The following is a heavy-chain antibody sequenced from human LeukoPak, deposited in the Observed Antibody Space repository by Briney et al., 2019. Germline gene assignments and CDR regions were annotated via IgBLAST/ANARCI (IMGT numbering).Heavy chain of an antibody. J-gene: IGHJ4*02. Sequence: SETLSLTCAVYGGSFSGYYWTWIRQPPGKGLEWIGEINQSGSTNHNPSLKSQVTISVDTSKSQFSLKLSSVTAADTAVYFCARGRGRFDYWGQGALVTVSS. CDR1: GGSFSGYY. CDR2: INQSGST. D-gene: IGHD3-16*01. V-gene: IGHV4-34*01. CDR3: ARGRGRFDY.